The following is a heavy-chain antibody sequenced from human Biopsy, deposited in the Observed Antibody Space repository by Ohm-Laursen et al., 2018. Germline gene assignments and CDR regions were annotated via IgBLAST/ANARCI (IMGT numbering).Heavy chain of an antibody. Sequence: ASVKVSCKPSGYTFTSYDITWVRQASGQGPEWIGWLNPVSGNSNFGQKFRGRVTVTSDTSISTAYMELSGLTSDDTATYYCGRAVRNQLLTDPWGQGTLVTVTS. V-gene: IGHV1-8*01. CDR3: GRAVRNQLLTDP. CDR1: GYTFTSYD. CDR2: LNPVSGNS. J-gene: IGHJ5*02. D-gene: IGHD1-7*01.